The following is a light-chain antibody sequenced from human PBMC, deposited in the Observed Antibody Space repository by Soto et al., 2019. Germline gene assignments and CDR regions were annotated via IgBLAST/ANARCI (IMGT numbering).Light chain of an antibody. Sequence: DLHMTQSPSSVSASVGARVTFTCRASQGISTWLAWYQQKPGKAPKLLIYAASSLQSGVPSRFSGSGSGTDFTLTISSLQPEDFASYYCQQVNSYPFTFGPGTKVDIK. V-gene: IGKV1-12*01. J-gene: IGKJ3*01. CDR1: QGISTW. CDR3: QQVNSYPFT. CDR2: AAS.